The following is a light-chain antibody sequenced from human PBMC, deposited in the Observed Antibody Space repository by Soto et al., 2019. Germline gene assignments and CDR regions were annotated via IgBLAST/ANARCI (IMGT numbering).Light chain of an antibody. J-gene: IGLJ1*01. CDR2: EVT. V-gene: IGLV2-14*01. CDR1: SSDVGGYNH. Sequence: QSALAQPASVSGSPGQSITLSCAGSSSDVGGYNHVSWYQHHPGKAPKLLIYEVTNRPSGVSNRFSGSKSGNTASLTISGLQAEDEAEYYCSSYTSSFSSVFGTGTRSPS. CDR3: SSYTSSFSSV.